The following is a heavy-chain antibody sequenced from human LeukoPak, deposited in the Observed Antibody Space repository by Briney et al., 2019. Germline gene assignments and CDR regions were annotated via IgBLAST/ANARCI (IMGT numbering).Heavy chain of an antibody. Sequence: SETLSLTCTVSGGSISSYYWSWIRQPAGKGLEWIGRIYTSGSTNYNPSLKSRVTISVDTSKNQFSLKLSSVTAADTAVYYCAREARLIHYYYDSSGYLDYWGQGTLVTVSS. CDR1: GGSISSYY. CDR3: AREARLIHYYYDSSGYLDY. D-gene: IGHD3-22*01. J-gene: IGHJ4*02. CDR2: IYTSGST. V-gene: IGHV4-4*07.